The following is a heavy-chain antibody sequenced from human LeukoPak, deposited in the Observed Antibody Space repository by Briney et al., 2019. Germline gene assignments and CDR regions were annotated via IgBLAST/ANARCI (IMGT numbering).Heavy chain of an antibody. CDR3: ARGHYGLDI. Sequence: AGGSLRLSCAASGFTISNHWLTWVRQASGRGLEWVAHINPDGSQKDCVDSVTGRFTISRDNAKNSVYLQVNSLRAEDTALYYCARGHYGLDIWGQGTMVTVSS. CDR2: INPDGSQK. J-gene: IGHJ3*02. CDR1: GFTISNHW. D-gene: IGHD4-17*01. V-gene: IGHV3-7*01.